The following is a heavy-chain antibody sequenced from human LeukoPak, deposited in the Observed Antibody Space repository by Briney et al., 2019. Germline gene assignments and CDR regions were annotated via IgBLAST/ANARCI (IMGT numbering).Heavy chain of an antibody. D-gene: IGHD4-17*01. CDR3: ARVLTVSYFDS. J-gene: IGHJ4*02. CDR2: INQSGST. Sequence: PSETLSLTCAVYGGSFSDSYWTWIRQPPGKGLEWIGEINQSGSTNYNPSLESRCTISIDTSKIQFSLKLFSVTAADTAIYYRARVLTVSYFDSWGQGTPVTVSS. V-gene: IGHV4-34*01. CDR1: GGSFSDSY.